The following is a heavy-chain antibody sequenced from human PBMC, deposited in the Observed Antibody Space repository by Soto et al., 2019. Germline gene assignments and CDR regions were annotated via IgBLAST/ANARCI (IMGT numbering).Heavy chain of an antibody. V-gene: IGHV3-48*02. D-gene: IGHD6-13*01. CDR3: ASGSGAAESFDY. CDR1: GFTFSSYS. Sequence: GGSLRLSCAASGFTFSSYSMNWVRQAPGKGLEWVSYISSSSSTIYYADSVKGLFTISRDNAKNALYLQMNSLRDEDTAVYYCASGSGAAESFDYWGQGTLVTVSS. CDR2: ISSSSSTI. J-gene: IGHJ4*02.